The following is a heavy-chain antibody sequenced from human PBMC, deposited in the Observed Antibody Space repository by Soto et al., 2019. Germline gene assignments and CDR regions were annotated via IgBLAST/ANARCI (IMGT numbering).Heavy chain of an antibody. Sequence: SETLSLTCTVSGGSISSYYWSGIRQPPGKGLEWIGYIEYSGSTNYNPSLKSRVTISVDTSKNQFSLKLSSVTAADTAVYYCARASFGSGSHDYWGQGTLGTVS. CDR1: GGSISSYY. CDR2: IEYSGST. J-gene: IGHJ4*02. D-gene: IGHD3-22*01. CDR3: ARASFGSGSHDY. V-gene: IGHV4-59*01.